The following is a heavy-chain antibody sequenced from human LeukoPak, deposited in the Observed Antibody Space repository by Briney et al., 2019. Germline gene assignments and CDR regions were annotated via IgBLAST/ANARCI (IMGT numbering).Heavy chain of an antibody. CDR2: TYYRSKWYN. D-gene: IGHD3-22*01. CDR3: AREESGGYPRIRGMDV. CDR1: GDSVSSNSAA. V-gene: IGHV6-1*01. J-gene: IGHJ6*02. Sequence: SQTLSLTCAISGDSVSSNSAAWNWIGQSPSRGLEWLGRTYYRSKWYNDYAVSMKSRITIDPDTSKNQFSLQLNSVTPEDTAVYYCAREESGGYPRIRGMDVWGQGTTVTVSS.